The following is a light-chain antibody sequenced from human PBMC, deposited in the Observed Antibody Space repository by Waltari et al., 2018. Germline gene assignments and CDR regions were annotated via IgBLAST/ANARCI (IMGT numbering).Light chain of an antibody. J-gene: IGKJ2*01. CDR3: QQYGSSILYT. CDR1: PSITKNY. V-gene: IGKV3-20*01. Sequence: VLTQSPGTLSLSPGERATVPCRASPSITKNYLAWYHQKPGQAPRLLIYGASSRAAGIPDRFSGSGSGTDFTLTISRLEPEDSAMYYCQQYGSSILYTFGQGTKLEIK. CDR2: GAS.